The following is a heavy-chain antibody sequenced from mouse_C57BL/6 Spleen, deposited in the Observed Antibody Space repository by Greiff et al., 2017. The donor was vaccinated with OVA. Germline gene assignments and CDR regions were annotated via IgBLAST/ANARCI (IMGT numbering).Heavy chain of an antibody. CDR1: GYSFTDYN. J-gene: IGHJ2*01. V-gene: IGHV1-39*01. Sequence: EVKLVESGPELVKPGASVKISCKASGYSFTDYNMNWVKQSNGKSLEWIGVINPNYGTTSYNQKFKGKATLTVDQSSTTAYMQLNSLTSEDSAVYCCAIGNGDYFDDWGQCTTLTVSS. D-gene: IGHD3-3*01. CDR2: INPNYGTT. CDR3: AIGNGDYFDD.